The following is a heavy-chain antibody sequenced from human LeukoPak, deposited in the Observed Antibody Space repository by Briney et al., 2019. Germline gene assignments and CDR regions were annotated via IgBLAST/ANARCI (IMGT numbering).Heavy chain of an antibody. V-gene: IGHV3-23*01. CDR1: GFTFSSFA. CDR3: AKEWLRFDY. CDR2: ISGSGAST. Sequence: GGSLRLSCAASGFTFSSFAMSWVRQAPGKGLEWVSTISGSGASTYYADSVKGRFTISRDNSENTLSLQMNSLRAEDTAVYYCAKEWLRFDYWGQGTLVTVSS. D-gene: IGHD5-12*01. J-gene: IGHJ4*02.